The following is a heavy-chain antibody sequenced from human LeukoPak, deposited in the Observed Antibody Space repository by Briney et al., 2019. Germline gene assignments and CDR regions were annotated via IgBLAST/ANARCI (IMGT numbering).Heavy chain of an antibody. CDR2: ISYDGSNK. V-gene: IGHV3-30-3*01. CDR1: GFTFSSYA. CDR3: ARDIYGDSYYYYGMDV. D-gene: IGHD4-17*01. Sequence: GRSLRLSCAASGFTFSSYAMHWVRQAPGKGLEWVAVISYDGSNKYYADSVKGRFTISRDNSKNTLYLQMNSLRAEDTAVYYCARDIYGDSYYYYGMDVWGQGTTVTVSS. J-gene: IGHJ6*02.